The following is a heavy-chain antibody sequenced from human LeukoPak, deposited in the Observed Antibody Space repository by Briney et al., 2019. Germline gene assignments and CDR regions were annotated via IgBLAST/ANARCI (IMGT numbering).Heavy chain of an antibody. V-gene: IGHV1-18*01. CDR1: GYTFTGFG. CDR3: ARDGTSTDDY. D-gene: IGHD1-7*01. CDR2: ISGYNDNT. J-gene: IGHJ4*02. Sequence: ASVKVSCKASGYTFTGFGINWVRQVPGQGLEWMGWISGYNDNTHYAKKFQGRVTLTTDTPTSTAYMELRSLRSDDTAVYYCARDGTSTDDYWGQGTLVTVSS.